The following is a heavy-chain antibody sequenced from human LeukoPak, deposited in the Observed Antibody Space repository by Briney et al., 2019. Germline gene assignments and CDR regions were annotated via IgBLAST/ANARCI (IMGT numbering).Heavy chain of an antibody. CDR2: IYYSGST. V-gene: IGHV4-59*12. Sequence: SETLSLTCTVSGGSISSYYWSWIRQPPGKGLEWIGYIYYSGSTNYNPSLKSRVTISVDTSKNQFSLKLSSVTAADTAVYYCARVGYSGYDLEGDYWGQGTLVTVSS. CDR1: GGSISSYY. J-gene: IGHJ4*02. CDR3: ARVGYSGYDLEGDY. D-gene: IGHD5-12*01.